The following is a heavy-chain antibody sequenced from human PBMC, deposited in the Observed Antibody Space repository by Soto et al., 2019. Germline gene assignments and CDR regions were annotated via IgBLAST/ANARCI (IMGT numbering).Heavy chain of an antibody. CDR3: ARERSINDFWSGYPEGMDV. V-gene: IGHV1-3*01. CDR2: INAGNGNT. D-gene: IGHD3-3*01. J-gene: IGHJ6*02. Sequence: ASVKVSCKASGYTFTSYAMHWVRQAPGQRLERMGWINAGNGNTKYSQKFQGRVTITRDTSASTAYMELSSLRSEDTAVYYCARERSINDFWSGYPEGMDVWGQGTTVTVSS. CDR1: GYTFTSYA.